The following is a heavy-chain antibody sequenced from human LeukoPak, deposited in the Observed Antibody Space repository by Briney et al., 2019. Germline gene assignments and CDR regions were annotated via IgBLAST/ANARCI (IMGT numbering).Heavy chain of an antibody. CDR2: ISSSSSTI. Sequence: GGSLRLSCAASGFTFSDYYMSWIRQAPGKGLEWVSYISSSSSTIYYADSVKGRFTISRDNAKNSLYLQMNSLRAEDTAVYYCARDGGSYYRKDAFDIWGQGTMVTVSS. D-gene: IGHD1-26*01. V-gene: IGHV3-11*04. CDR3: ARDGGSYYRKDAFDI. CDR1: GFTFSDYY. J-gene: IGHJ3*02.